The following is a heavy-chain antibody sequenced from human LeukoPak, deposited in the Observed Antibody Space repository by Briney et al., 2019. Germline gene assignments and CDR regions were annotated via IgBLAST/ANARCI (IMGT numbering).Heavy chain of an antibody. CDR3: YSYYDFWSGSVDV. V-gene: IGHV4-39*01. CDR1: GGSISNNIYY. Sequence: SETLSLTCTVSGGSISNNIYYWVWIRPPPGMGLEGIGIINYSGSTYYNPSLKSRVTISVDTSKNQFSLKLTSVPAADTAVYYCYSYYDFWSGSVDVWGKGTTVTVSP. CDR2: INYSGST. J-gene: IGHJ6*04. D-gene: IGHD3-3*01.